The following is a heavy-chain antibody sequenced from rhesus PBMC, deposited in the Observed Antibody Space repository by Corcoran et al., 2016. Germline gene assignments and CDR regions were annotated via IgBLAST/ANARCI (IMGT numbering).Heavy chain of an antibody. CDR3: ARGVGAAAGIDY. CDR1: GGSISDSSR. D-gene: IGHD6-25*01. CDR2: INGSSMST. J-gene: IGHJ4*01. V-gene: IGHV4S10*01. Sequence: QVQLQESGPGVVKPSETLSLTCAVSGGSISDSSRWSWIRQPPGKGLEGIGYINGSSMSTNYNPSLKRRVTISKDTSKNQFSVKLSSVTAADTAVYYCARGVGAAAGIDYWGQGVLVTVSS.